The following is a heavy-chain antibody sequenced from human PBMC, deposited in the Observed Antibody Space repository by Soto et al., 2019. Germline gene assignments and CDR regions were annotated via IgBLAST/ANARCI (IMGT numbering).Heavy chain of an antibody. CDR3: ARALGTYRVSSYYYYYGMDV. D-gene: IGHD7-27*01. Sequence: QVQLVESGGGVVQPGRSLRLSCAASGFTFSSCAMHWVRQAPGKGLEWVAVISYDGSNKYYADSVKGRFTISRDNSKNTLYLQMNSLRAEDTAVYYCARALGTYRVSSYYYYYGMDVWGQGTTVTVSS. V-gene: IGHV3-30-3*01. CDR2: ISYDGSNK. CDR1: GFTFSSCA. J-gene: IGHJ6*02.